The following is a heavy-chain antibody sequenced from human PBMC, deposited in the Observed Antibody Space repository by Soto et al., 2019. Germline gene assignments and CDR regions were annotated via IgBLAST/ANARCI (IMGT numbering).Heavy chain of an antibody. CDR3: AKGLGFSAPFDY. Sequence: EVQLLESGGGLVQPGGSLRLSCAASGFTFSSYAMSWVRQAPGKGLEWVSSISGSTSGTYYADAVKGRFTISRDNSNNTLELQMNSLRAEDTAVYYCAKGLGFSAPFDYWGQGALVNVSS. J-gene: IGHJ4*02. CDR1: GFTFSSYA. V-gene: IGHV3-23*01. D-gene: IGHD3-16*01. CDR2: ISGSTSGT.